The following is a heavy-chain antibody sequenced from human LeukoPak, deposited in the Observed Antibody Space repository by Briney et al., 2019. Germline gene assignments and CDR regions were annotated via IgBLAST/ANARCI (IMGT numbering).Heavy chain of an antibody. CDR1: GGSFSGYY. CDR2: INYSGST. CDR3: ARVRRFRHCSSTSCYFGVTAPGAFDI. V-gene: IGHV4-34*01. J-gene: IGHJ3*02. Sequence: SETLSLTCAVYGGSFSGYYWSWIRQPPGKGLEWIGEINYSGSTNYNPSLNSRVTISVDTSKNQFSLKLSSVTAADTAVYYCARVRRFRHCSSTSCYFGVTAPGAFDIWGQGTMVTVSS. D-gene: IGHD2-2*01.